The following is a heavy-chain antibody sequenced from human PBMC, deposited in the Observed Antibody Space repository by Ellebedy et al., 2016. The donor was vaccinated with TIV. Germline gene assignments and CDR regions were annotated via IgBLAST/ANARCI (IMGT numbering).Heavy chain of an antibody. J-gene: IGHJ6*02. CDR3: ARDRDSSSWYFGGYYYYGMDV. D-gene: IGHD6-13*01. CDR2: IIPILGIA. Sequence: AASVKVSCKASGGTFSSNAISWVRQAPGQGLEWMGRIIPILGIANYAQKFQGRVTITAYKSTSTAYMELSSLRSEDTAVYYCARDRDSSSWYFGGYYYYGMDVWGQGTTVTVSS. V-gene: IGHV1-69*04. CDR1: GGTFSSNA.